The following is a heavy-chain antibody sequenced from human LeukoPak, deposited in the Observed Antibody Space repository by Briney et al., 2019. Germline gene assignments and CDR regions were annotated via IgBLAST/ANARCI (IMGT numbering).Heavy chain of an antibody. CDR3: ARDYGDHAFDC. CDR2: FYYSGST. Sequence: KPSETLSLTCTVSGGSISRSSYYWGWIRQPPGKGLERIGSFYYSGSTYYNPSLKSRVTISVDTSKNQFSLKLSSVTAADTAVYFCARDYGDHAFDCWGQGTLVTVSS. J-gene: IGHJ4*02. CDR1: GGSISRSSYY. V-gene: IGHV4-39*01. D-gene: IGHD4-17*01.